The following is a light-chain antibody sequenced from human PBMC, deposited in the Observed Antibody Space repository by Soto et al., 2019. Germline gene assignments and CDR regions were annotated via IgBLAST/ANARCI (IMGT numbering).Light chain of an antibody. CDR3: QQYINSPWT. V-gene: IGKV3-20*01. Sequence: EIVLTQSPDTLSLSVGERATVSCRASQSVSSSLLAWYQQKSGQAPRLLIYAASSRATGIPDRFSGSGSGTDFTLTISRLEHEDFAVYYCQQYINSPWTFGQGTKVEIK. CDR1: QSVSSSL. J-gene: IGKJ1*01. CDR2: AAS.